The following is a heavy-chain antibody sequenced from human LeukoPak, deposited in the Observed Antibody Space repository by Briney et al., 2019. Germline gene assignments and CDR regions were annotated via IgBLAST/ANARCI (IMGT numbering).Heavy chain of an antibody. J-gene: IGHJ4*02. CDR3: AKDHLPGIVVADRDY. CDR1: GFIFSRYG. D-gene: IGHD6-19*01. CDR2: ISGSGGTT. V-gene: IGHV3-23*01. Sequence: GGSLGLSCAASGFIFSRYGMSWVRQAPGKGLEWVSAISGSGGTTYYADSVKGRFTISRDNSKNTLYLQINSLRAEDTAVYYCAKDHLPGIVVADRDYWGQGTLVTVSS.